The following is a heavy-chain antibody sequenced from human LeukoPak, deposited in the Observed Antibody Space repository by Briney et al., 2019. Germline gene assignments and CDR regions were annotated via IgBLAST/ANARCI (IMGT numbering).Heavy chain of an antibody. D-gene: IGHD3-22*01. Sequence: SVKVSCKASGGTFSSYAISWVRQAPGQGLEWMGRIIPILGIANYAQKFQGRVTITADKSTSTAYMELSSLRSEDTAVYYCARGREVGYDSSGYYVYWGQGTLVTVSS. J-gene: IGHJ4*02. CDR3: ARGREVGYDSSGYYVY. V-gene: IGHV1-69*04. CDR1: GGTFSSYA. CDR2: IIPILGIA.